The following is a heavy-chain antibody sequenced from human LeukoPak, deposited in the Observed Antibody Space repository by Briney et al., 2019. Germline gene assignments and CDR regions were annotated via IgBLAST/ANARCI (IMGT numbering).Heavy chain of an antibody. CDR1: GYTFTSYG. J-gene: IGHJ5*02. Sequence: ASVKVSCKASGYTFTSYGIRWLGQAPGQGLAWMGWISAYNGNTNYAQKLQGRVTMTTDTSTSTAYMELRSLRSDDTAVYYCARDPMRIVGGRVVDNWFDPWGQGTLVTVSS. V-gene: IGHV1-18*01. D-gene: IGHD1-26*01. CDR3: ARDPMRIVGGRVVDNWFDP. CDR2: ISAYNGNT.